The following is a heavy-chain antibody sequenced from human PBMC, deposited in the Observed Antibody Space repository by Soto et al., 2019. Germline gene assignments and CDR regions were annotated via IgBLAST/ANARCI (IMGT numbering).Heavy chain of an antibody. CDR2: ISPYTGNT. Sequence: QVQLVQSGDEVKKPGASVKVSCKASGYIFVNYGIAWVRQAPGQGLEWMGWISPYTGNTHSATKVKGSLTMITDTPTSTAYMDLGSLTSDDPAVYYCVMVDNYVTPTPEDVWGQGTTGTVSS. CDR3: VMVDNYVTPTPEDV. V-gene: IGHV1-18*01. J-gene: IGHJ6*02. D-gene: IGHD3-16*01. CDR1: GYIFVNYG.